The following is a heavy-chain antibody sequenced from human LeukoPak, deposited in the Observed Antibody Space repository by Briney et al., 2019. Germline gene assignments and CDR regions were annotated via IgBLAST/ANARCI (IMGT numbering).Heavy chain of an antibody. CDR1: GFTFSSYA. D-gene: IGHD2-21*01. CDR3: AKDRSLVVVIAILFDY. J-gene: IGHJ4*02. V-gene: IGHV3-23*01. Sequence: GGSLRLSCAAYGFTFSSYAMSSVRQAPGKGLGWVSAISGSGGSTYDADSVKGRFTIYRDNSKITLYLQMNSLRAEDTAVYYCAKDRSLVVVIAILFDYWGQGTLVTVSS. CDR2: ISGSGGST.